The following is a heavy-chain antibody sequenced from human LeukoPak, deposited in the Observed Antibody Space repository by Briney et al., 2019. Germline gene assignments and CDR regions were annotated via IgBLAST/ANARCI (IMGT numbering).Heavy chain of an antibody. D-gene: IGHD3-22*01. CDR1: DGSTSSYY. CDR3: ARSSDYSGGYFAY. V-gene: IGHV4-59*01. CDR2: IYYSGST. J-gene: IGHJ4*02. Sequence: ESLSLTCSVSDGSTSSYYWSWIRHPPGKGRGWIGYIYYSGSTNYTPSLKSRVTISVDTSKNQFSLKLSSVTAADTAVYYCARSSDYSGGYFAYWGQGTLVTVSS.